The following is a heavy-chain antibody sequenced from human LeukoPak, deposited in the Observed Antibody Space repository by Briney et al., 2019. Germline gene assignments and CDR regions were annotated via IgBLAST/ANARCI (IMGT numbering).Heavy chain of an antibody. D-gene: IGHD1-1*01. CDR2: INPNSGGT. Sequence: ASVKVSCKASGYTFTGYYMHWVRQAPGQGLEWMGWINPNSGGTNYAQKFQGRVTMTRDTSISTAYMELSRLRSDDTAVYYCARGNDPGDFWFDPWGQGTLVTVSS. CDR3: ARGNDPGDFWFDP. J-gene: IGHJ5*02. V-gene: IGHV1-2*02. CDR1: GYTFTGYY.